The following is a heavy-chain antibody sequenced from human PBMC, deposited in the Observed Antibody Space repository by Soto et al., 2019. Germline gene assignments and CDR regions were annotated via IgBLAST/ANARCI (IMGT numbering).Heavy chain of an antibody. CDR3: ARERGVLRLLWLGGNYYGMDV. D-gene: IGHD3-3*01. Sequence: SETLSLTCAVYGGSFSGYYWSWIRQPPGKGLEWIGEINHSGSTNYNPSLKSRVTISVDTSKNQFSLKLSSVTAADTAVYYCARERGVLRLLWLGGNYYGMDVWGQGTTVTVSS. J-gene: IGHJ6*02. V-gene: IGHV4-34*01. CDR1: GGSFSGYY. CDR2: INHSGST.